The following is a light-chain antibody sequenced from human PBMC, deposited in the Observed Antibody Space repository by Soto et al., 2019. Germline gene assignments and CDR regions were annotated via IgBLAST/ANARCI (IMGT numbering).Light chain of an antibody. Sequence: QSVLTQPASVSGSPGQSITISCTGTSSDVGGYNYVSWYQQHPGKAPKLMIYEVSNRCSGVSNRFSGSKSGNTASLTISGLQAEDEGDYHCSSYTSSTTLVFGGGTKLTVL. CDR3: SSYTSSTTLV. CDR1: SSDVGGYNY. V-gene: IGLV2-14*01. CDR2: EVS. J-gene: IGLJ2*01.